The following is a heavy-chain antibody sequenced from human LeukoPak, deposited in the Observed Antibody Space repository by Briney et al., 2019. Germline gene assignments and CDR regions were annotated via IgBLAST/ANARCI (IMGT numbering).Heavy chain of an antibody. V-gene: IGHV4-4*07. D-gene: IGHD5-24*01. CDR2: IYTSGST. Sequence: PSETLSLTCTVSGGSFSSYYWSWIRQPAGKGLEWIGRIYTSGSTNYNSSLKRRVTMSVDTSKNQVSLKLSSVTAADTAVYYCATGDGYNSFDYWGQGTLVTVSS. CDR1: GGSFSSYY. CDR3: ATGDGYNSFDY. J-gene: IGHJ4*02.